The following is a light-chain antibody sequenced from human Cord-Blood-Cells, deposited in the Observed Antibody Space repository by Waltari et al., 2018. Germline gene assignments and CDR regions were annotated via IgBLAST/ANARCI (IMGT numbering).Light chain of an antibody. V-gene: IGKV3-15*01. Sequence: IAMTQSPAILSVTLGQSATLSCRASHRVSSNLAWYQQNPGQAPRLLIYGASTRATGIPARFSGSGSGTEFTLTISSLQSEDFAVYYCQQYNNWPYTFGQGTKLEIK. CDR2: GAS. CDR1: HRVSSN. J-gene: IGKJ2*01. CDR3: QQYNNWPYT.